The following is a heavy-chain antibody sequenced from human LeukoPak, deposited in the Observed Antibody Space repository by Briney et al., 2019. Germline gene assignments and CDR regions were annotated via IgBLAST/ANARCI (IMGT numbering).Heavy chain of an antibody. CDR3: ARDASCSGGSCYTDYYYGMDV. J-gene: IGHJ6*04. CDR2: IKQDGSEK. CDR1: GFTFSSYW. D-gene: IGHD2-15*01. V-gene: IGHV3-7*01. Sequence: PGGSLRLSCAASGFTFSSYWMSWVRQAPGKGLEWVANIKQDGSEKYYVDSVKGRFTISRDNSKNTLYLQMNSLRAEDTAVYYCARDASCSGGSCYTDYYYGMDVWGKGTTVTVSS.